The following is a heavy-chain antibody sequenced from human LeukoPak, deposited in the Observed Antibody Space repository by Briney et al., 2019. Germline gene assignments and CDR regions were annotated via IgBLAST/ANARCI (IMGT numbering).Heavy chain of an antibody. CDR1: GGSIISSSYD. V-gene: IGHV4-39*07. Sequence: PSETLSLTCTVSGGSIISSSYDWGWIRQPPGKGLEWIGSIYYSGRTYYSPSLKSRVTISVDTSQNQFSLKLSSVTAADTAVYYCARVYDSSGYLYYFDYWGQGTLVTVSS. CDR3: ARVYDSSGYLYYFDY. CDR2: IYYSGRT. D-gene: IGHD3-22*01. J-gene: IGHJ4*02.